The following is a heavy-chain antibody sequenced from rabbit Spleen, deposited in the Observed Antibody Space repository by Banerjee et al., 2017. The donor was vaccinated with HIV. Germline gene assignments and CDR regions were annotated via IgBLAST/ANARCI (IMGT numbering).Heavy chain of an antibody. V-gene: IGHV1S45*01. CDR3: ARDLIGVIGWNFCL. Sequence: EQLEESGGGLVKPGGSLTLTCKASGVSLTDKDVMCWVRQAPGKGLEWIACINIVTGKSVYASLALGRFIMSRTSSTTVTLQITSLTVADTATYFCARDLIGVIGWNFCLWGPGTLVTVS. CDR1: GVSLTDKDV. J-gene: IGHJ4*01. CDR2: INIVTGKS. D-gene: IGHD2-1*01.